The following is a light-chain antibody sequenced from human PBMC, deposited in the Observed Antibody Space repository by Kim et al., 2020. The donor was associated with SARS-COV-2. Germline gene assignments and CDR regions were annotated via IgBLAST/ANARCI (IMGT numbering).Light chain of an antibody. CDR3: SSYTGSSTWV. CDR1: SIVVGVYNY. Sequence: GQSVTRSCTVTSIVVGVYNYVSWYQHHPRKAPTLLIYEVNNRPSGVSHRCSGATSVNTASLTISGLQAEDEADYYCSSYTGSSTWVFGGGTQLTVL. CDR2: EVN. J-gene: IGLJ3*02. V-gene: IGLV2-14*01.